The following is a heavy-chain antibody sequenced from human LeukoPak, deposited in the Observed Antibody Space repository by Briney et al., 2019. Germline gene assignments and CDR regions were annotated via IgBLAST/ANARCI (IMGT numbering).Heavy chain of an antibody. J-gene: IGHJ5*02. CDR2: ISYSGST. CDR1: GGSISSYY. V-gene: IGHV4-59*01. D-gene: IGHD3-10*01. CDR3: ARSEAPMVRGVIMVNWVDP. Sequence: SETLSLTCTVSGGSISSYYWSWIRQPPGKGLEWIGYISYSGSTNFNPSLKSRVTISVDTSKNQFSLKLRSVTAADTAVYYCARSEAPMVRGVIMVNWVDPWGQGTLVTVSS.